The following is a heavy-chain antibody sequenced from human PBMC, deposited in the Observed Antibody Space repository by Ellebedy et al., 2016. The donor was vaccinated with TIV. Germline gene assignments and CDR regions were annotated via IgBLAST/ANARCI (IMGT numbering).Heavy chain of an antibody. CDR3: ARGSYSGYDPFDY. D-gene: IGHD5-12*01. CDR2: INTDNGNT. Sequence: ASVKVSCKASGYSFKSYAIHWVRQAPGQSLEWMGWINTDNGNTKYSQKFQARVTITRDTSARTAYMELGSLRSEDTAVYFCARGSYSGYDPFDYWGQGTLVTVSS. J-gene: IGHJ4*02. V-gene: IGHV1-3*04. CDR1: GYSFKSYA.